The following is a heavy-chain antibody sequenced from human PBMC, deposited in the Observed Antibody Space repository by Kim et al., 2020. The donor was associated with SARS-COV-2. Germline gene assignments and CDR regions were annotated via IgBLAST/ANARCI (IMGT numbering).Heavy chain of an antibody. D-gene: IGHD2-2*03. CDR2: INSDGSST. CDR3: ARDLGYCSSTSCPGSDYYYYGMDV. J-gene: IGHJ6*02. V-gene: IGHV3-74*01. Sequence: GGSLRLSCAASGFTFSSYWMHWVRQAPGKGLVWVSRINSDGSSTSYADSVKGRFTISRDNAKNTLYLQMNSLRAEDTAVYYCARDLGYCSSTSCPGSDYYYYGMDVWGQGTTVTVSS. CDR1: GFTFSSYW.